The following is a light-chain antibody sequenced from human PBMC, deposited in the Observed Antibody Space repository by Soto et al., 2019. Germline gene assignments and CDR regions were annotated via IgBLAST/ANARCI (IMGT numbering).Light chain of an antibody. Sequence: EIVMTQSPATLSVSPGQRATLSCRASQSVRSNLAWYQQKPGQAPRLLIYAASTRATGIPARFSGSGSGTYFTLAISSQQSEDFAVYYCHQYTNWPPVTFGQGTKLEMK. CDR2: AAS. V-gene: IGKV3-15*01. CDR1: QSVRSN. J-gene: IGKJ2*01. CDR3: HQYTNWPPVT.